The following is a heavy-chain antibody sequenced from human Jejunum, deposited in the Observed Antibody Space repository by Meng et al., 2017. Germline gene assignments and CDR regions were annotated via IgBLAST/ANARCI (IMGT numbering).Heavy chain of an antibody. Sequence: GESLKISCVASGFTFNTFWMTWVRQAPGRGLEWVATIKKDGREAKDLDSVEGRFVISRDNGKNSVDLQMNSLRVEDTAVYFCARLRDFESGSFHRDFDYWGQGTLVTVSS. CDR2: IKKDGREA. CDR3: ARLRDFESGSFHRDFDY. J-gene: IGHJ4*02. V-gene: IGHV3-7*01. CDR1: GFTFNTFW. D-gene: IGHD3-10*01.